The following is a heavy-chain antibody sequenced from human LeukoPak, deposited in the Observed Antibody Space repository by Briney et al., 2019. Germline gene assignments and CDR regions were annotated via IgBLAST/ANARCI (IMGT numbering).Heavy chain of an antibody. D-gene: IGHD6-6*01. V-gene: IGHV1-69*13. J-gene: IGHJ6*03. Sequence: ASVKVSCKASGYTFTNYGISWVRQAPGQGLEWMGGIIPLFDTTDYSEKFQGRVTITADEATSTAYMELSSLTSEDTAVYYCARDPIAASPGYYYYYMDVWGKGTTVTVSS. CDR2: IIPLFDTT. CDR1: GYTFTNYG. CDR3: ARDPIAASPGYYYYYMDV.